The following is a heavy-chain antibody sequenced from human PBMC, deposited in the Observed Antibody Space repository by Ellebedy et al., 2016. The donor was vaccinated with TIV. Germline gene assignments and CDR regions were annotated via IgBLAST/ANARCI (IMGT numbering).Heavy chain of an antibody. J-gene: IGHJ4*02. V-gene: IGHV3-23*01. CDR1: GFTFRSYA. Sequence: PGGSLRLSCAASGFTFRSYAMNWVRQAPAKGLQWVSGISGSGGTTTYADSVKGRFTISRDNSKNMVYLQMTSLRDEDTAVYFCAKGDFIFSVFDYWGQGIVVTVSS. CDR3: AKGDFIFSVFDY. CDR2: ISGSGGTT. D-gene: IGHD3-9*01.